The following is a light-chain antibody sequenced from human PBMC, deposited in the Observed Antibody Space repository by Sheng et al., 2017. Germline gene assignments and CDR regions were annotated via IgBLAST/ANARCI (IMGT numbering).Light chain of an antibody. CDR3: SSYGGSKNLLFL. J-gene: IGLJ1*01. CDR2: DVI. V-gene: IGLV2-11*01. Sequence: QSALTQPRSVSGSPGQSVSISCTGTSSDIGGYNYVSWYQQHPGKAPKLLIYDVIKRPSGVPDRFSGSKSGNTASLTISGLQPEDEADYYCSSYGGSKNLLFLFGAGSKVTVL. CDR1: SSDIGGYNY.